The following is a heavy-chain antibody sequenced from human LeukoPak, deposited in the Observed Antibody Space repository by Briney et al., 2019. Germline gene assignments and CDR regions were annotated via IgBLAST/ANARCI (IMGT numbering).Heavy chain of an antibody. CDR1: GFTFSSYA. CDR2: ISYDGSNK. CDR3: ARDGVWFGGYYYVTQYFDY. V-gene: IGHV3-30*04. Sequence: GGSLRLSCAASGFTFSSYAMHWVRQAPGKGLEWVAVISYDGSNKYYADSVKGRFTISRDNSKNTLYLQMNSLRAEDTAVYYCARDGVWFGGYYYVTQYFDYWGQGTLVTVSS. D-gene: IGHD3-22*01. J-gene: IGHJ4*02.